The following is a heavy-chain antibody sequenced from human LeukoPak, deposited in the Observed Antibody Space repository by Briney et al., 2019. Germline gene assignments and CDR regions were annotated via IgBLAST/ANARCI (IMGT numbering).Heavy chain of an antibody. D-gene: IGHD3-10*01. CDR2: IIPIFGTA. J-gene: IGHJ4*02. Sequence: SVKVSCKASGGTFSSYAISWVRQAPGQGLEWMRGIIPIFGTANYAQKFQGRVTITADESTSTAYMELSSLRSEDTAVYYCARDLSMVRGVIIWGYFDYWGQGTLVTVSS. CDR3: ARDLSMVRGVIIWGYFDY. V-gene: IGHV1-69*01. CDR1: GGTFSSYA.